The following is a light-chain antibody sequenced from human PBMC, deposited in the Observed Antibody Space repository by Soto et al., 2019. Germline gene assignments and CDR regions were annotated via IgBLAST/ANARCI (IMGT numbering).Light chain of an antibody. Sequence: EVVMTQSPATLSVSPGEGVTLSCRASQGIGDTLAWYQHKPGQTPRLLIYGASTRAPGIPARFSGSGSETEFTLTISSLQSEDFAVYYCQHYNNWPPWTFGQGTKVDIK. CDR3: QHYNNWPPWT. J-gene: IGKJ1*01. CDR2: GAS. CDR1: QGIGDT. V-gene: IGKV3-15*01.